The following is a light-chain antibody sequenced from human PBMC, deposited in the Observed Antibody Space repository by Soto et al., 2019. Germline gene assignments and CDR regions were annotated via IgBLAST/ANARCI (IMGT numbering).Light chain of an antibody. V-gene: IGLV1-40*01. Sequence: QSVLTQPPSVSGAPGQRVTISCTGSSSNIGAGYDVHWYQQLPGTAPKLLIYGNSNRPSGVPDRFSGSKSGTSAPLAITGLHAEDEADYYCQSYDSSLSGWVFGGGTKLTVL. CDR3: QSYDSSLSGWV. CDR1: SSNIGAGYD. CDR2: GNS. J-gene: IGLJ3*02.